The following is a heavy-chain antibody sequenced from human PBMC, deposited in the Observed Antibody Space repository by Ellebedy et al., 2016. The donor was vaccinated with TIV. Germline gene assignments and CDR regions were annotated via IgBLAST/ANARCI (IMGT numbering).Heavy chain of an antibody. Sequence: GESLKISXAASGFTFSSYALHWVRQAPGKGLEWVAVISYDGSNKYYADSVKGRFTISRDNSKNTLYLQMNSLRAEDTAVYYCVQYSSTWYGGFFQNWGQGTLVTVSS. CDR1: GFTFSSYA. V-gene: IGHV3-30-3*01. D-gene: IGHD6-13*01. CDR2: ISYDGSNK. J-gene: IGHJ1*01. CDR3: VQYSSTWYGGFFQN.